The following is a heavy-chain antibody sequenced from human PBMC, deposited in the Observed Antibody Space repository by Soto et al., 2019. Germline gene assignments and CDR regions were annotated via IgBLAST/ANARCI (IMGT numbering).Heavy chain of an antibody. CDR3: ARDQLEGNWFDP. Sequence: QLHLQESGSGLVRPSQTLSLTCVVSGGSISSGGYSWNWIRQPPGKGLEWIGYIYHSGSTLYNPSLKSRVTISVDKSKTHFSLRLTSVTAADTAVYYCARDQLEGNWFDPWGQGTLVTVSS. V-gene: IGHV4-30-2*01. D-gene: IGHD1-1*01. J-gene: IGHJ5*02. CDR2: IYHSGST. CDR1: GGSISSGGYS.